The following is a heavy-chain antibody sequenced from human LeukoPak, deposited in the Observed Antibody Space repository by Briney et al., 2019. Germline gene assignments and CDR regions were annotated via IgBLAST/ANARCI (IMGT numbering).Heavy chain of an antibody. CDR2: IYYSGST. CDR1: GGSISSSSYY. J-gene: IGHJ4*02. D-gene: IGHD2-15*01. V-gene: IGHV4-39*01. Sequence: SETLSLTCTVSGGSISSSSYYWGWIRQPPGKGLEWIGSIYYSGSTYYNPSLKSRVTISVDTSKNQFSLKLSSVTAADTAVYYCARQSSPHEVVDYWGQGTLVTVSS. CDR3: ARQSSPHEVVDY.